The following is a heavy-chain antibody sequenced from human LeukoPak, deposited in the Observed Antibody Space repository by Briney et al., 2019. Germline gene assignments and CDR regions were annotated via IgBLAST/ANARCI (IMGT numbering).Heavy chain of an antibody. CDR2: IYTAGST. J-gene: IGHJ6*02. CDR3: ARANYYDSSANSYYYYAMDV. V-gene: IGHV3-66*01. Sequence: GGPLRLSCAASGLTVSNYYMSWVRQVPGRGLEWVSVIYTAGSTYYADSVKGRFTISRDNRKNTLYLQMNSLRAEDTAVYYCARANYYDSSANSYYYYAMDVWGQGTTVSVSS. CDR1: GLTVSNYY. D-gene: IGHD3-22*01.